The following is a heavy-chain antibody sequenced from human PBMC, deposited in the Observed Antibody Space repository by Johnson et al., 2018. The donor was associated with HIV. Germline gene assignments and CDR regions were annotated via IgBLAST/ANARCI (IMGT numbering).Heavy chain of an antibody. CDR2: IYSGGST. D-gene: IGHD3-22*01. V-gene: IGHV3-66*01. CDR3: AKSPRRYDSSGPHAFDI. J-gene: IGHJ3*02. CDR1: GFIVRITY. Sequence: VQLVESGGGLVQPGGSLRLSCAASGFIVRITYMSWVRQAPGKGLEWVSVIYSGGSTYYADSVKGRFTVSRDNSKNTLYLQMNSLRAEDTAVYYCAKSPRRYDSSGPHAFDIWGQGTMVTVSS.